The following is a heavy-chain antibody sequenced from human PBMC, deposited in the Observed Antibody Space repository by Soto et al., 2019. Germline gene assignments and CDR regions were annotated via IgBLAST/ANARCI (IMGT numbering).Heavy chain of an antibody. CDR2: VGGTGDT. CDR3: ATSGHCNSLKCTSFEM. CDR1: RLTFSNYV. V-gene: IGHV3-23*01. Sequence: EVQLFESGGALVQPGGSLRLSCAASRLTFSNYVVNWVRQAPGKGLEWVSTVGGTGDTYYPDSVKGRFTISRDNSKNMIYLQMSGLRAEDTAVYYCATSGHCNSLKCTSFEMWGQGTMVAVSS. D-gene: IGHD2-2*01. J-gene: IGHJ3*02.